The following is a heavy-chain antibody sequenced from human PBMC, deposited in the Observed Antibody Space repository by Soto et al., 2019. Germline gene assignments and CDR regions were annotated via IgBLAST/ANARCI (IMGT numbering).Heavy chain of an antibody. CDR2: INHSGST. D-gene: IGHD2-15*01. V-gene: IGHV4-34*01. J-gene: IGHJ4*02. Sequence: TLSLTCAVYGGSFSGYYWSWIRQPPGKGLEWIGEINHSGSTNYNPSLKSRVTISVDTSKNQISLNLSSMTAADTAVYYCATTTLNGGYYFDYWGQGTLVTVSS. CDR3: ATTTLNGGYYFDY. CDR1: GGSFSGYY.